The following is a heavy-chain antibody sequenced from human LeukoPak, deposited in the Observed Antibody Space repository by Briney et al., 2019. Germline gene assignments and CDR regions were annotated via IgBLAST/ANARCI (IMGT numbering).Heavy chain of an antibody. CDR2: VKQDGSEK. J-gene: IGHJ4*02. CDR3: ARYGSIAAAGTFDY. Sequence: PGGSLRLSCAASGFTFSADWMSWLRQAPGKGLEWVANVKQDGSEKYYVDSLKGRFTISRDNARNSLFLQMNSLRAEDTAVYYCARYGSIAAAGTFDYWGQGTLVTVSS. V-gene: IGHV3-7*02. CDR1: GFTFSADW. D-gene: IGHD6-13*01.